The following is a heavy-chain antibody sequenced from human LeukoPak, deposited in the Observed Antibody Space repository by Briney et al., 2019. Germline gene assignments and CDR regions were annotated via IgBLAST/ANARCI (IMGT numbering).Heavy chain of an antibody. D-gene: IGHD6-13*01. CDR1: GDSLSSYY. V-gene: IGHV4-4*07. CDR2: IYTSGST. J-gene: IGHJ4*02. Sequence: SETLSLTCTVSGDSLSSYYWSWLRQPAGKGLEWIGHIYTSGSTNYNPSLKSRLTMSVDTSKNQFSLKLSSVTAADTAVYYCARDVVAAAGSFDYWGQGTLVTVSS. CDR3: ARDVVAAAGSFDY.